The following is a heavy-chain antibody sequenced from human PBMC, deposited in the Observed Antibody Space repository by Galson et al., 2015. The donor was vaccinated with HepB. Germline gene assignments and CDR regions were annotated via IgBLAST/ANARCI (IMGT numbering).Heavy chain of an antibody. CDR3: AGDITPGRVS. Sequence: SLRLSCAASGFSISNYWMHWVRQVPGKGLVWVSRIRGDGIEINYADSVKGRFTISRDNAKNTLYLQMNSLRAEDSAVYYCAGDITPGRVSWGQGTLVTVSS. D-gene: IGHD1-14*01. J-gene: IGHJ5*02. CDR1: GFSISNYW. CDR2: IRGDGIEI. V-gene: IGHV3-74*01.